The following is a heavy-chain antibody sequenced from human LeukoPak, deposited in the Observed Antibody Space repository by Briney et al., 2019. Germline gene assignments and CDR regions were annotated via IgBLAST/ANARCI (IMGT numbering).Heavy chain of an antibody. V-gene: IGHV1-69*13. D-gene: IGHD2-2*01. CDR3: ARGDIVVVPGEYYYYYGMDV. CDR2: IIPIFGTA. Sequence: SVKVSCKASGGTFSSYTISWVRQAPGQGLEWMGGIIPIFGTANYAQKFQGRVTITADESTSTAYMELSSLRSEDTAVYYCARGDIVVVPGEYYYYYGMDVWGQGTTVTVSS. J-gene: IGHJ6*02. CDR1: GGTFSSYT.